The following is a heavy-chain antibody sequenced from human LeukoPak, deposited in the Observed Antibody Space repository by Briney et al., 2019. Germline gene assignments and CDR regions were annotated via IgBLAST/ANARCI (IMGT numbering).Heavy chain of an antibody. J-gene: IGHJ4*02. CDR1: GFTFSSYG. V-gene: IGHV3-30*02. Sequence: GGSLILSCAASGFTFSSYGMHWVRQAPGKGLEWVAFIRYDGSNKYNADSVKGRFTITRDNSKNTLYLQMNSLRAEDTAVYYCAKDRGYSSGWYAGGVDYWGQGTLVTVSS. CDR2: IRYDGSNK. CDR3: AKDRGYSSGWYAGGVDY. D-gene: IGHD6-19*01.